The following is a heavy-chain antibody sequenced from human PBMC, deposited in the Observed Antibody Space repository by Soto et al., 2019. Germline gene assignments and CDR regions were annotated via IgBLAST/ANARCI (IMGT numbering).Heavy chain of an antibody. CDR3: ASGSRSSGWGGQLDY. V-gene: IGHV1-8*01. D-gene: IGHD6-19*01. Sequence: QVQLVQSGAEVKKPGASVKVSCKASGYTLTSYDINWVRQATGQGIEWMGWMNPNSGNTGYAQKYQGRDTMTRKTSISTAYMELSSLRSEDTAVYYCASGSRSSGWGGQLDYWGQGTLVTVSS. J-gene: IGHJ4*02. CDR1: GYTLTSYD. CDR2: MNPNSGNT.